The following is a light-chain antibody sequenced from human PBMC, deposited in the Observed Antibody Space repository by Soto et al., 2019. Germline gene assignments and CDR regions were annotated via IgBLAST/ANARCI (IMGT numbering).Light chain of an antibody. J-gene: IGKJ1*01. CDR1: QSVSSY. Sequence: EIVLTQSPATLSLSPGERATLSCRASQSVSSYLAWYQQKPGQAPRLLIYDASNRATGIPARFSGSRSGSDFTLPISSLEPEEFAVYYCQQRSNWPPWTFGQGTKVEIK. V-gene: IGKV3-11*01. CDR2: DAS. CDR3: QQRSNWPPWT.